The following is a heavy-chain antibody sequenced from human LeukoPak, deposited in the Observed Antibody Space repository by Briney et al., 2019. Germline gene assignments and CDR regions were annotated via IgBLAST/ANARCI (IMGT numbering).Heavy chain of an antibody. V-gene: IGHV3-23*01. J-gene: IGHJ4*02. CDR2: ISGSGSTT. D-gene: IGHD1-26*01. CDR3: AKTVSEVGTTLQY. CDR1: GFTFRSNA. Sequence: GGSLRLSCAASGFTFRSNAMSWVRQAPGKGLEWVSIISGSGSTTYYADSVKGRFTISRDNSKNTLYLQMNSLRAEDTAVYYCAKTVSEVGTTLQYWGQGTLVTVSA.